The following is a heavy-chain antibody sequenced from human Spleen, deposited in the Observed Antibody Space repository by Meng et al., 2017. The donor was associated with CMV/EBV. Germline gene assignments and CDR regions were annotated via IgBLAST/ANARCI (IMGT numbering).Heavy chain of an antibody. Sequence: AAFGFTFSDYYMSWIRQAPEKGLEWVSYISSSGSTLYHADSVKGRFTISRDNAKNSLYLQMDSLRAEDTAVYYCARDYTKSLPWFDYWGQGALVTVSS. CDR2: ISSSGSTL. J-gene: IGHJ4*02. CDR3: ARDYTKSLPWFDY. CDR1: GFTFSDYY. D-gene: IGHD4-11*01. V-gene: IGHV3-11*04.